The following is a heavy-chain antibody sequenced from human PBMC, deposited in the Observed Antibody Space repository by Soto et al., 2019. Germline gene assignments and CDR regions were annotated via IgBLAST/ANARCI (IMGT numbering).Heavy chain of an antibody. J-gene: IGHJ4*02. Sequence: ASVKVSCKASGYSFTTYDINWVRQATGQGPEWMGWMNPKNGKTGYAQKFQGRVTITRDTSTSTAYMELSSLRSEDTAVYYCARGSKDIVVVPAAFDYWGQGTLVTVSS. CDR1: GYSFTTYD. CDR2: MNPKNGKT. CDR3: ARGSKDIVVVPAAFDY. V-gene: IGHV1-8*01. D-gene: IGHD2-2*01.